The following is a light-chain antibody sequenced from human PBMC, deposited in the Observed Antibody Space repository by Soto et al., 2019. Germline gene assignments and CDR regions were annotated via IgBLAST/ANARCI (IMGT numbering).Light chain of an antibody. CDR1: QSISSW. CDR2: DAS. Sequence: DIQMTQSPSTLSTSVGARVTITCRASQSISSWLAWYQQKPGKDPKLLIYDASSLESGVPSRFSGSGSGTEFTITISSLQPDDFATYYGQQYNSYSTFGQGTKVEIK. J-gene: IGKJ1*01. V-gene: IGKV1-5*01. CDR3: QQYNSYST.